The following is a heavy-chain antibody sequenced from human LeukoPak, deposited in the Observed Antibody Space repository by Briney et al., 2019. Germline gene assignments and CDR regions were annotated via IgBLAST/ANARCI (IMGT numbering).Heavy chain of an antibody. J-gene: IGHJ4*02. Sequence: GGALRLSCAASGLTFSSYAMSWVRQAPGKGLEWVSAIYSGGSTYYADSVKGRFTISRDNSKNTLYLQMYSLRAEDTAVYYCARASGSGSYWGQGTLVTVSS. CDR2: IYSGGST. CDR3: ARASGSGSY. D-gene: IGHD3-10*01. CDR1: GLTFSSYA. V-gene: IGHV3-53*01.